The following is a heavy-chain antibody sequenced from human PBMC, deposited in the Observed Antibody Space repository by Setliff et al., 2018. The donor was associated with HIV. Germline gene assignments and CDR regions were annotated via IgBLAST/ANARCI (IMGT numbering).Heavy chain of an antibody. CDR1: GYSFTNHY. D-gene: IGHD5-12*01. Sequence: GASVKVSCKSSGYSFTNHYMHWVRQAPGQGLEWMGVINPTGGSTRNTQKFQGRAAMTRDTSTSTVYMELSSLRSEDTAVYYCASAGAWQRNALDIWGQGTMVTVSS. CDR3: ASAGAWQRNALDI. J-gene: IGHJ3*02. V-gene: IGHV1-46*01. CDR2: INPTGGST.